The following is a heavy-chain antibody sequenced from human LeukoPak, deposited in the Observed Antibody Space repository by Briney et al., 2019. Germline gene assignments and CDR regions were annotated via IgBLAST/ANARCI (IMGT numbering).Heavy chain of an antibody. Sequence: SETLSLTCTVSGGSISSYYWSWIRQPPGKGLEWIGSIYYSGSTYYNPSLKSRVTISVDTSKNQFSLKLSSVTAADTAVYYCATALYCSGGSCYPAYYFDYWGQGTLVTVSS. CDR2: IYYSGST. CDR1: GGSISSYY. CDR3: ATALYCSGGSCYPAYYFDY. V-gene: IGHV4-59*05. D-gene: IGHD2-15*01. J-gene: IGHJ4*02.